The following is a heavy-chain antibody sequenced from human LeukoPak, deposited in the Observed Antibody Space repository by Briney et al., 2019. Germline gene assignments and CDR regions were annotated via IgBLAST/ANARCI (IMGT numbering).Heavy chain of an antibody. CDR3: ARDGQRRDGYNYVDY. Sequence: GASVKVSCKASGYSSTSSGISWVRQAPGQGLEWMGWISVYNGNTKYAQRFQGRVTMTTDTSTSTAYMELRSLRSDDTAVYYCARDGQRRDGYNYVDYWGQGTLVTVSS. CDR2: ISVYNGNT. V-gene: IGHV1-18*01. J-gene: IGHJ4*02. CDR1: GYSSTSSG. D-gene: IGHD5-24*01.